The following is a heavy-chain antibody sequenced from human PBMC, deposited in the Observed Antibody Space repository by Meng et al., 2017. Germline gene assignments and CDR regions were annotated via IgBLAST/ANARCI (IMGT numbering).Heavy chain of an antibody. CDR2: IDPKNGDT. Sequence: VPLGQSGAEVKNPGASVKVSCKPSRYNSPDYYIHWVRQAPGQGLEWMGRIDPKNGDTHYAQKFQGRVTMTGDTSTSTVYMELSSLRAEDTAVYYCARGGYSSGWPYFDYWGQGTLVTVSS. CDR1: RYNSPDYY. CDR3: ARGGYSSGWPYFDY. D-gene: IGHD6-19*01. J-gene: IGHJ4*02. V-gene: IGHV1-2*06.